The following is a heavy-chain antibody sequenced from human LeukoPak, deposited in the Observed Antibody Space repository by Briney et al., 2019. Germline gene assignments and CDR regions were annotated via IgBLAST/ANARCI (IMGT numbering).Heavy chain of an antibody. CDR2: IYTSGST. CDR3: ARVRWNYSSLGYYYYYYMDV. V-gene: IGHV4-4*07. Sequence: SETLSLTCTVSGGSISSYYWSWIRQPAGKGLEWIGRIYTSGSTNYNPSLKSRVTISVDTSKNQFSLKLSSVTAADTAVYYCARVRWNYSSLGYYYYYYMDVWGKGTTVTVSS. J-gene: IGHJ6*03. CDR1: GGSISSYY. D-gene: IGHD1-7*01.